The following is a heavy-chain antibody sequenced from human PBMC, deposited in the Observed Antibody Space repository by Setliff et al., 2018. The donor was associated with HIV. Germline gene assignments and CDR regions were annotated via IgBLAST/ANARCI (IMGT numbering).Heavy chain of an antibody. CDR1: GDSINSGGYY. J-gene: IGHJ4*02. CDR2: IYYKRNT. V-gene: IGHV4-31*03. D-gene: IGHD2-2*01. Sequence: SETLSLTCSVSGDSINSGGYYWSWLRQHPGKGLEWIGYIYYKRNTYYNPSLKSRVSVSLDTSKNQFSLQLSSVTAADTAVYYCAREAPADSSSTSYYFAYWGQGTLVTVSS. CDR3: AREAPADSSSTSYYFAY.